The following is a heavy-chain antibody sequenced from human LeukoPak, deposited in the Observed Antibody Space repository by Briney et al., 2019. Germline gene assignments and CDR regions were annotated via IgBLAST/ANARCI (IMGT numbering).Heavy chain of an antibody. D-gene: IGHD5-18*01. CDR2: IIPIFGTA. V-gene: IGHV1-69*13. CDR3: ARGGYSYGYGWFDP. J-gene: IGHJ5*02. CDR1: GGTFSSYA. Sequence: SVKVSCKASGGTFSSYAISWVRQAPGQGLEWMGGIIPIFGTANYAQKFQGRVTITADESTSTAYMELSSLRSEDTAVYYCARGGYSYGYGWFDPWGQGTLVTVSS.